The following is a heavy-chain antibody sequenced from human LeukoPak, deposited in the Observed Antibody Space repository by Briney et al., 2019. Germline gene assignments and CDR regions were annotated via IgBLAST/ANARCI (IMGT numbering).Heavy chain of an antibody. CDR3: AKVERGYSSL. CDR1: GFTFSSYG. J-gene: IGHJ4*02. Sequence: GGSLRLSCAASGFTFSSYGMHWVRQAPGKGLEWVVVISYDGSNKYYADSVKGRFTISRDNSKNTLYLQMNSLRAEDTAVYYCAKVERGYSSLWGQGTLVTVSS. D-gene: IGHD6-19*01. CDR2: ISYDGSNK. V-gene: IGHV3-30*18.